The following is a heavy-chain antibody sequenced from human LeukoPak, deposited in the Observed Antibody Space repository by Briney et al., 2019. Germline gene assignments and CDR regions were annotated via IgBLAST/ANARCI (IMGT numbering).Heavy chain of an antibody. D-gene: IGHD5-24*01. CDR1: GYTFTSYY. CDR2: INFSGGTT. V-gene: IGHV1-46*01. J-gene: IGHJ3*02. CDR3: ASRRDGPNYAAFDI. Sequence: ASVKVSCKASGYTFTSYYMHWVRQAPGQGLEWMGIINFSGGTTSYPQKFQGRVTMTRDTSTSTVYMDLSSLRSEDTAVYYCASRRDGPNYAAFDIWGQGTMVTVSS.